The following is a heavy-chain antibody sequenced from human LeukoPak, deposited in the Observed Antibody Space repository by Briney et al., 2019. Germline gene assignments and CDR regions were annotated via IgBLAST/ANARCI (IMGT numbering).Heavy chain of an antibody. Sequence: GGSLRLSCAASGFTVAPYWMTWVRQAPGKGLDYVATLNRDGSEKYYVDSVKGRFTISRDNSKNSLYLQMNSLRDQDTAVYYCARDGRVVGATDIWGQGTMVTVSS. CDR1: GFTVAPYW. D-gene: IGHD1-26*01. J-gene: IGHJ3*02. V-gene: IGHV3-7*01. CDR3: ARDGRVVGATDI. CDR2: LNRDGSEK.